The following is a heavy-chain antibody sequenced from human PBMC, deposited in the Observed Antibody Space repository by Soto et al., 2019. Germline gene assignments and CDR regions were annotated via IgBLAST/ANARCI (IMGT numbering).Heavy chain of an antibody. Sequence: SETLSLTCTVSGGSISSYYWSWIRQPPGKGLEWIGYIYYSGSTNYNPSIKSRVTISVDTSKNQFSLKLSSVTAADTAVYYCSRWGDIVVVPAAISPNWFDPWGQGTLGTVSS. CDR3: SRWGDIVVVPAAISPNWFDP. D-gene: IGHD2-2*01. V-gene: IGHV4-59*08. J-gene: IGHJ5*02. CDR1: GGSISSYY. CDR2: IYYSGST.